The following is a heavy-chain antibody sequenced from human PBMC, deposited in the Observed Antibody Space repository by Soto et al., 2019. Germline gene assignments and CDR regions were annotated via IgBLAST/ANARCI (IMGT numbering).Heavy chain of an antibody. J-gene: IGHJ3*02. V-gene: IGHV4-59*08. CDR2: IYYSGST. Sequence: QVQLQESGPGLVKPSETLSLTCTVSGGSISSYYWSWIRQPPGKGLEWIGYIYYSGSTNYNPSLKSRVTISVDTSKNQFSLKLSSVTAADTAVYYCARQGYSYGYGFAFDIWGQGTMVTVSS. CDR1: GGSISSYY. CDR3: ARQGYSYGYGFAFDI. D-gene: IGHD5-18*01.